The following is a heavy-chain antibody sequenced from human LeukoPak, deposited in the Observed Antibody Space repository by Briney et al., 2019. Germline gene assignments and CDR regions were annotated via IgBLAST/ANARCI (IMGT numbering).Heavy chain of an antibody. CDR3: ARNQYYYYYMDV. CDR2: IYYSGST. D-gene: IGHD1-14*01. V-gene: IGHV4-59*01. J-gene: IGHJ6*03. CDR1: GGSISSYY. Sequence: SETLSLTCTVSGGSISSYYWSWIRQPPGKGLEWIGYIYYSGSTNYNPSLKSRVTISVDTSKNQFSLKLSSVTAADTAVYSCARNQYYYYYMDVWGKGTTVTVSS.